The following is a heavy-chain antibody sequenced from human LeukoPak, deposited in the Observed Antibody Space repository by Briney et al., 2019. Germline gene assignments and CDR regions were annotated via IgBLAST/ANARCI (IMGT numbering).Heavy chain of an antibody. J-gene: IGHJ6*02. V-gene: IGHV3-30*18. D-gene: IGHD2-2*01. CDR2: ISYDGSNK. CDR1: GFTFSSYG. Sequence: PGGSLRLSCAASGFTFSSYGMLWVRQAPGKGLEWVAVISYDGSNKYYADSVKGRFTISRDNSKNTLYLQMNSLRAEDTAVYYCAKVLGYCSSTSCYALSYGMDVWGQGTTVTVSS. CDR3: AKVLGYCSSTSCYALSYGMDV.